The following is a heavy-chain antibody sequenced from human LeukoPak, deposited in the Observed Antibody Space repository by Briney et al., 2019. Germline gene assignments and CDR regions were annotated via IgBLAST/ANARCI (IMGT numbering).Heavy chain of an antibody. V-gene: IGHV4-61*02. CDR1: GASITSGSYY. CDR2: IYTNGIT. J-gene: IGHJ4*02. CDR3: ARGPYSYYYDSSGYLY. D-gene: IGHD3-22*01. Sequence: SRTLSLTCTVPGASITSGSYYWSWIRQPAGKGLEWIGRIYTNGITNYNPSLKSRVTISVDTSKNQFSLKLSSVTAADTAVYYCARGPYSYYYDSSGYLYWGQGTLVTVSS.